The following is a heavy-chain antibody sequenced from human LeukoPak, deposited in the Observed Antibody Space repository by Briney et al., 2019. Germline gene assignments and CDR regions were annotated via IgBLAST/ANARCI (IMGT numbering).Heavy chain of an antibody. Sequence: GGSLRLSCAASGFTFSTYAMSWVRQAPGKGLEWVSGISDSGGTTYYADSVKGRFTISRDNSKNTLYLQMNSLRPEDTAVYYCAKEKVAGFDYWGQGTLVTVSS. CDR3: AKEKVAGFDY. V-gene: IGHV3-23*01. J-gene: IGHJ4*02. D-gene: IGHD6-19*01. CDR2: ISDSGGTT. CDR1: GFTFSTYA.